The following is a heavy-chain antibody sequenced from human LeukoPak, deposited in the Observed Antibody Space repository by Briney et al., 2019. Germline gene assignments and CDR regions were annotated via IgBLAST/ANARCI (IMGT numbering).Heavy chain of an antibody. J-gene: IGHJ6*03. D-gene: IGHD5-18*01. CDR3: ARTTEGGYSYGYFYYYYMDV. CDR2: IYYSGST. V-gene: IGHV4-39*07. Sequence: PSETLSLTCTVSGGSISSTTYYWGWIRQPPGKGLEWIGSIYYSGSTYYNPSLKSRVTISVDTSKNQFSLKLSSVTAADTAVYYCARTTEGGYSYGYFYYYYMDVWGKGTTVTISS. CDR1: GGSISSTTYY.